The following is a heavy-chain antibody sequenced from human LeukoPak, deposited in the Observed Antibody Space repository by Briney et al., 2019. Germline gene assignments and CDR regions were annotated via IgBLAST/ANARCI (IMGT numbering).Heavy chain of an antibody. CDR2: ISHSSNYI. D-gene: IGHD6-19*01. CDR3: ARALDSSCYVSGY. Sequence: GGSLRLSCAASGFTFSFYSMNWVRQAPGKGLEWVSSISHSSNYIFYADSVKGRFTISRDNAKNSLYLQMNSLRAEDTAVYYCARALDSSCYVSGYWGQGTLVTGSS. CDR1: GFTFSFYS. J-gene: IGHJ4*02. V-gene: IGHV3-21*01.